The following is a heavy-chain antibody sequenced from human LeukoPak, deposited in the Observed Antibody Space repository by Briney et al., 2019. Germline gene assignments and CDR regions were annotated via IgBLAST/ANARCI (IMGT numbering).Heavy chain of an antibody. CDR2: ISSCSSYI. CDR1: GFTFSSYS. D-gene: IGHD3-10*01. CDR3: ARDGYYGSGSYYL. Sequence: KPGGSLRLSCAASGFTFSSYSMNWVRQAPGEGLEWVSSISSCSSYIYYADSVKGRFPLPRENAKHPLYLQMNSPRAKDPPVYCCARDGYYGSGSYYLWGQGTLVTVSS. J-gene: IGHJ4*02. V-gene: IGHV3-21*04.